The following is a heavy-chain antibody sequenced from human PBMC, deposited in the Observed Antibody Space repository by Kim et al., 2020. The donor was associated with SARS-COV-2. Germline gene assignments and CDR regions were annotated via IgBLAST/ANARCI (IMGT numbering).Heavy chain of an antibody. Sequence: GGSLRLSCAASGFTFSSYGMHWVRQAPGKGLEWVAVIWYDGSNKYYADSVKGRFTISRDNSKNTLYLQMNSLRAEDTAVYYCARDRHRFLEWLLGVYYYYGMDVWGQGTTVTVSS. CDR1: GFTFSSYG. CDR3: ARDRHRFLEWLLGVYYYYGMDV. D-gene: IGHD3-3*01. J-gene: IGHJ6*02. V-gene: IGHV3-33*01. CDR2: IWYDGSNK.